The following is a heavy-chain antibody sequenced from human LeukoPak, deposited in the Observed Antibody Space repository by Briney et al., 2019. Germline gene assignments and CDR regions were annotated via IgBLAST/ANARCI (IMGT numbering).Heavy chain of an antibody. CDR2: ISSSSSYI. D-gene: IGHD2-15*01. J-gene: IGHJ4*02. CDR3: VNHQDAPLFGFDY. CDR1: GFTFSSYS. V-gene: IGHV3-21*01. Sequence: GGSLRLSCAASGFTFSSYSRNWVRQAQGKGREWVPSISSSSSYIYYADSVKGRFTISRDNAKNSLYLQMNSLRAEDTAVYYCVNHQDAPLFGFDYWGQGTLVTVSS.